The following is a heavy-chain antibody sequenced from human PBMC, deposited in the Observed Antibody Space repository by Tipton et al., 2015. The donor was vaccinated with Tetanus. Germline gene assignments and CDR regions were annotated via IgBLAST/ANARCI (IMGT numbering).Heavy chain of an antibody. CDR3: TTSGIVGSGYRVGY. Sequence: SLRLSCATSGLFFKNAWMNWVRQAPGKGLEWVGRIKSKTDGGTTDHAARVKDRFSIPRDDSKNTLFLQMNSLKTEDTAVYYCTTSGIVGSGYRVGYWGRGTLVIVSS. CDR2: IKSKTDGGTT. V-gene: IGHV3-15*07. D-gene: IGHD1-26*01. J-gene: IGHJ4*02. CDR1: GLFFKNAW.